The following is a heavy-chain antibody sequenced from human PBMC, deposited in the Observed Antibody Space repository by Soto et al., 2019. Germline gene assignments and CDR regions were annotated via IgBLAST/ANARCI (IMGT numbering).Heavy chain of an antibody. J-gene: IGHJ5*02. Sequence: AGSLRLSCAASGFTFSSYSMNWVRQAPGKGLEWVSSISSSSSYIYYADSVKGRFTISRDNAKNSLYLQMNSLRAEDTAVYYCARELDDFWSGYYESNWFDPWGQGTLVTVSS. V-gene: IGHV3-21*01. CDR1: GFTFSSYS. CDR3: ARELDDFWSGYYESNWFDP. CDR2: ISSSSSYI. D-gene: IGHD3-3*01.